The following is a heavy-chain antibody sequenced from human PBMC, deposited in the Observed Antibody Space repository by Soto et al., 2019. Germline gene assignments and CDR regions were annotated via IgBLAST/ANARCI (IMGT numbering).Heavy chain of an antibody. D-gene: IGHD3-22*01. V-gene: IGHV3-23*01. J-gene: IGHJ5*02. CDR3: AKHPYYDSSGSWFDP. Sequence: PGWSLRLSCAASGFTFSSYAMSWVRQAPGKGLEWVSAISGSGGSTYYADSVKGRFTISRDNSKNTLYLQMNSLRAEDTAVYYCAKHPYYDSSGSWFDPWGQGTLVTVSS. CDR1: GFTFSSYA. CDR2: ISGSGGST.